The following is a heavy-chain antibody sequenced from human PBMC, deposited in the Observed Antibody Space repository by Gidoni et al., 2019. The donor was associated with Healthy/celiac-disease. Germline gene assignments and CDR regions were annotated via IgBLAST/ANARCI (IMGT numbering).Heavy chain of an antibody. Sequence: QVQLMESGGDVVQPGRSLRLSCAASGFTFRTYARHCVRQAPGKGLEWVAVISYDGSNKYYAASVKGRFTISRDNSKNTLYLKMNSLRAEDTAVYYCARGGPLNSSGWYPDWYFDLWGRGTLVTVSS. V-gene: IGHV3-30-3*01. D-gene: IGHD6-19*01. CDR2: ISYDGSNK. CDR1: GFTFRTYA. CDR3: ARGGPLNSSGWYPDWYFDL. J-gene: IGHJ2*01.